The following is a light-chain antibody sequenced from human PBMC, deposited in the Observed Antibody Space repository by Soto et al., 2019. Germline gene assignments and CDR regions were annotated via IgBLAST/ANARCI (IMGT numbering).Light chain of an antibody. CDR3: QQSYGTPWT. Sequence: DIQMTQSPSSLAASVGDRVTITCRASQNIRTYLNWYQQKPGKAPNLLIYAVSNLQSGVSSRFSGSGSGTDFSLTISSLQPEDFATFYCQQSYGTPWTFGQGTKVEIK. CDR2: AVS. J-gene: IGKJ1*01. V-gene: IGKV1-39*01. CDR1: QNIRTY.